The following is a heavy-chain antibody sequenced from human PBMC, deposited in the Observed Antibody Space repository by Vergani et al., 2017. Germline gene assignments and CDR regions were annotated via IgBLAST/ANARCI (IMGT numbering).Heavy chain of an antibody. CDR2: IYPGDSDT. CDR3: ARQLTVGYYGSGSYDY. Sequence: EVQLVQSGAEVKKPGESLKISCKGSGYSFTSYWIGWVRQMPGKGLEWMGIIYPGDSDTRYSPSFQGQVTISADKSISTAYLQWSSLKASDTAMYYCARQLTVGYYGSGSYDYWGQGTLVTVSS. J-gene: IGHJ4*02. V-gene: IGHV5-51*01. CDR1: GYSFTSYW. D-gene: IGHD3-10*01.